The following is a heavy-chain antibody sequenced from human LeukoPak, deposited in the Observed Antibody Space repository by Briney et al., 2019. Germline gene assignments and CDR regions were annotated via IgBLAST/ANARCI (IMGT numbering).Heavy chain of an antibody. CDR2: MNPNSGNT. CDR3: ASIRYFDWLLFPGANGMDV. Sequence: ASVKVSCKASGYTFTSYDINWVRQATGQGLEWMGWMNPNSGNTGYAQKFQGRVTMTRNTSISTAYMELSSLRSEDTAVYYCASIRYFDWLLFPGANGMDVWGQGTTVTVSS. CDR1: GYTFTSYD. D-gene: IGHD3-9*01. J-gene: IGHJ6*02. V-gene: IGHV1-8*01.